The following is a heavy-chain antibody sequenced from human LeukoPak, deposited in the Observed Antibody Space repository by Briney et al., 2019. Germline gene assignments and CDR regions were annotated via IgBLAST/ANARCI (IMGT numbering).Heavy chain of an antibody. J-gene: IGHJ5*02. CDR1: GYTFTVYY. CDR2: INPNSGGT. D-gene: IGHD2-2*01. V-gene: IGHV1-2*06. CDR3: ARKIRRYCSSTSCQNWFDP. Sequence: GASVKVSCKASGYTFTVYYMHWVRQAPGQGLEWMGRINPNSGGTNYAQKFQGRVTMTRDTSISTAYMELSRLRSDDTAVYYCARKIRRYCSSTSCQNWFDPWGQGTLVTVSS.